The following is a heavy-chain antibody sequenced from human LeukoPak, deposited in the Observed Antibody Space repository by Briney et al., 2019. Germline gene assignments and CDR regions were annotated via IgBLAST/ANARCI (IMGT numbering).Heavy chain of an antibody. V-gene: IGHV1-2*02. CDR3: ASLIVVAGDLTQVDSGVDV. CDR2: INPNTGGT. CDR1: GYSFIGFY. J-gene: IGHJ6*02. D-gene: IGHD2-15*01. Sequence: ASVKVSCKASGYSFIGFYIHWVRQAPGQGLQWMGWINPNTGGTNYAQKFQGRVTMTRDTSISTAYMDLNRVTSDDTAIYYCASLIVVAGDLTQVDSGVDVWGQGTTVIVSS.